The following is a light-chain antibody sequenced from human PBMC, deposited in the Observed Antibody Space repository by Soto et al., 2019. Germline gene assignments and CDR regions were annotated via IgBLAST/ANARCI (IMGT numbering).Light chain of an antibody. CDR2: GAS. CDR3: QQYNTCST. Sequence: EIVMTQSPATLSVSPGERATLSCRASQSVTSNLAWYQQKPGQAPRLLIYGASTRATGIPARFSGSGSGTEFTLIISRLQSADFAVYYCQQYNTCSTFGQGTKVEIK. J-gene: IGKJ1*01. CDR1: QSVTSN. V-gene: IGKV3-15*01.